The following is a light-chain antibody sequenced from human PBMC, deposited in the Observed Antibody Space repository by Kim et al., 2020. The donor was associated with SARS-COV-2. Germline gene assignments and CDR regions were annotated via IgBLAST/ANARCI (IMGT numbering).Light chain of an antibody. CDR3: QQYKNWPAT. Sequence: EIVMTQSPATLSVSPGERATLSCRASQSVSSNLAWYQQKPGQAPRLLIYGASTRATGIPARFSGSGSGTEFTLTISSLQSEDFAVYYCQQYKNWPATFGQGTKVDIK. CDR1: QSVSSN. V-gene: IGKV3-15*01. J-gene: IGKJ1*01. CDR2: GAS.